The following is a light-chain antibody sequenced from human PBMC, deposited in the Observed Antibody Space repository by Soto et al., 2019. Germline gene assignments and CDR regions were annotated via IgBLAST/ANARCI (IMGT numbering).Light chain of an antibody. J-gene: IGKJ1*01. Sequence: DIQMTQSPSSLSASVGDRVTITCRASQGISNYLAWFQQKPGKVPQLLIYSASTLQSGVPSRFSGSGSGTDFPLTISSLQPEDVATYYCLKHNSAPWTFGHGTKVEIK. CDR2: SAS. V-gene: IGKV1-27*01. CDR1: QGISNY. CDR3: LKHNSAPWT.